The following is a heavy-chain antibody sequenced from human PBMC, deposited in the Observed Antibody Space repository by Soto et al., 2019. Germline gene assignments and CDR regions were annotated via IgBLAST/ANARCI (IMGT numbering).Heavy chain of an antibody. J-gene: IGHJ4*02. D-gene: IGHD1-26*01. CDR1: GFTFSSYG. CDR2: IWYDGSNK. V-gene: IGHV3-33*01. Sequence: GGSLRLSCAASGFTFSSYGMHWVRQAPGKGLEWVAVIWYDGSNKYYADSVKGRFTISRDNSKNTLYLQMNSLRAEDTAVYYCARERGSYRYYFDYWCQGTLLTVST. CDR3: ARERGSYRYYFDY.